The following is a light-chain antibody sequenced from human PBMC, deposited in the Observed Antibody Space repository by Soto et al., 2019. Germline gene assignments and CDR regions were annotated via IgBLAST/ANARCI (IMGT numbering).Light chain of an antibody. CDR3: QQYNSYSLT. CDR1: QSISSW. Sequence: DIQMTQSPSTLSASVGDRVTITCRASQSISSWLAWYQQKPGKAPKLLIYDASSLESGVPSRFSGSGSGTEFPLTLSSLQPDDFAAYYCQQYNSYSLTFGGGTKVEIK. J-gene: IGKJ4*01. V-gene: IGKV1-5*01. CDR2: DAS.